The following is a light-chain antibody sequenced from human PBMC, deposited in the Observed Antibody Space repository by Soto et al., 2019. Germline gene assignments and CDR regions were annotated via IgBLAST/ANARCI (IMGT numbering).Light chain of an antibody. CDR1: QTISSW. CDR2: KAS. Sequence: DIQMTQSPSTLSGSVGDRVTITCRASQTISSWLAWYQQKPVKAPKLPIYKASTLKSGVPSRFSGSGSGTEFTLTISSLQPDDFATYYCQHYNSYSEAFGQGTKVDI. J-gene: IGKJ1*01. CDR3: QHYNSYSEA. V-gene: IGKV1-5*03.